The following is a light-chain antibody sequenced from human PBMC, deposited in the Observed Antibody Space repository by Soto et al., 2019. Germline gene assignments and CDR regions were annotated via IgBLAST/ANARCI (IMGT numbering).Light chain of an antibody. CDR1: RSFSSSY. Sequence: EIVLTQSPDTVSLSPGERATLSCRASRSFSSSYLAWYQQKPGQAPGLLIYAASSRATGIPDRFSGSKSGTDFTLTISRLEPEDSAVYYCQQYGSSPPYTFGQGTKLEIK. V-gene: IGKV3-20*01. CDR3: QQYGSSPPYT. CDR2: AAS. J-gene: IGKJ2*01.